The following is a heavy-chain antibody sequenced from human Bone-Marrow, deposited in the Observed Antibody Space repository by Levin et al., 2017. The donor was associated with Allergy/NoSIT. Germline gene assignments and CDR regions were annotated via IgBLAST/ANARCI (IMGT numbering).Heavy chain of an antibody. CDR2: ISCSGGTT. J-gene: IGHJ4*02. D-gene: IGHD2-15*01. CDR3: AKGSVVPSDFDY. Sequence: GESLKISCAASGFAFSSYPMSWVRQSPGKGLEWVSAISCSGGTTYYADSVKGRFTISRDNSKNTLYLQLNSVRAEDTAVYYCAKGSVVPSDFDYWGQGTLVTVSS. CDR1: GFAFSSYP. V-gene: IGHV3-23*01.